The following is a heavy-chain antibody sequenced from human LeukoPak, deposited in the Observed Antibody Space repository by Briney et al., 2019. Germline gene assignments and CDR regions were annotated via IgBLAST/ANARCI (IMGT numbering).Heavy chain of an antibody. Sequence: ASVKVSCKASGYTLTSNAINWVRQAPGQGLEWMGWISAYNNNTKYPQNLQGRLTVNTDTSTSTAYMELRSLRSDDTAVYYCARAPKDFWSGHEYYFDYWGQGTLVTVSS. CDR2: ISAYNNNT. J-gene: IGHJ4*02. CDR3: ARAPKDFWSGHEYYFDY. CDR1: GYTLTSNA. V-gene: IGHV1-18*01. D-gene: IGHD3-3*01.